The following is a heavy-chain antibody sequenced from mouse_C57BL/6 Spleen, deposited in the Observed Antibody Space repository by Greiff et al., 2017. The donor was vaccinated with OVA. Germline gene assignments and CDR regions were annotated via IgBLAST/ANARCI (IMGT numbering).Heavy chain of an antibody. CDR3: AREGFYPVGGYFDV. Sequence: QVQLQQSGPELVKPGASVKISCKASGYTFTSYWITWVKQRPGQGLEWIGDIYPGSGSTNYNEKFKSKATLTVDTSSSTAYMQLSSLTSEDSAVYYCAREGFYPVGGYFDVWGTGTTVTVSS. CDR2: IYPGSGST. J-gene: IGHJ1*03. V-gene: IGHV1-55*01. D-gene: IGHD1-1*01. CDR1: GYTFTSYW.